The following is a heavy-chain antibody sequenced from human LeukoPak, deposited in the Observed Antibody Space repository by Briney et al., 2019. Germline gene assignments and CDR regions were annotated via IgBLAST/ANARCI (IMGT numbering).Heavy chain of an antibody. V-gene: IGHV4-59*01. Sequence: SETLSLACTVSGGSISSYYWSWIRQPPGKGLEWIGYIYYSGSTNYNPSLKSRVTISVDTSKNQFSLKLSSVTAADTAVYYCARALYGVPYYFDYWGQGTLVTVSS. CDR2: IYYSGST. CDR1: GGSISSYY. J-gene: IGHJ4*02. CDR3: ARALYGVPYYFDY. D-gene: IGHD4-17*01.